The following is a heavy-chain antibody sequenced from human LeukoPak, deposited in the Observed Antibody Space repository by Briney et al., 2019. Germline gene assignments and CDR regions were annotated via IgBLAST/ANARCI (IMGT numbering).Heavy chain of an antibody. V-gene: IGHV4-61*01. D-gene: IGHD3-22*01. CDR3: ARVAGYYDSSGYYYVIDY. J-gene: IGHJ4*02. Sequence: SEALSLTCTVSGGSVSSGSYYWSWIRQPPGKGLEWIGEIYHSGSTNYNPSLKSRVTISVDKSKNQFSLKLSSVTAADTAVYYCARVAGYYDSSGYYYVIDYWGQGTLVTVSP. CDR2: IYHSGST. CDR1: GGSVSSGSYY.